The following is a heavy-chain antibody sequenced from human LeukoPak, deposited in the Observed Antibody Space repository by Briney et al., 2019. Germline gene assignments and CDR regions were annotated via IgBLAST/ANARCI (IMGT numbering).Heavy chain of an antibody. V-gene: IGHV3-23*01. J-gene: IGHJ3*02. CDR1: RFTFITYA. D-gene: IGHD1-26*01. CDR3: AGTPSYSAHYCYDAFHM. Sequence: PGGSLRLSCVASRFTFITYAMSWGRQAPGKGLEWVSSISDRSVSIYYADSVRGRFTISRDNSKYTLSLQMNSLRAEDTAIYWCAGTPSYSAHYCYDAFHMWGQGTMDTVSS. CDR2: ISDRSVSI.